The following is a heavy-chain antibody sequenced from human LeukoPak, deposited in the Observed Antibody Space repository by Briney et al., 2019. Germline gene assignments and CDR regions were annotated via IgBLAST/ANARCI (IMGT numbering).Heavy chain of an antibody. D-gene: IGHD4-17*01. CDR2: IIPIFATA. V-gene: IGHV1-69*05. J-gene: IGHJ3*02. CDR3: ARGATVTTLNDAFDI. CDR1: GGTFSSYA. Sequence: SVKVSCKASGGTFSSYAISWVRQAPGQALEWMGGIIPIFATANYAQKFQGRVTITTDESTSTAYMELSSLRSEDTAVYYCARGATVTTLNDAFDIWGQGTMVTVSS.